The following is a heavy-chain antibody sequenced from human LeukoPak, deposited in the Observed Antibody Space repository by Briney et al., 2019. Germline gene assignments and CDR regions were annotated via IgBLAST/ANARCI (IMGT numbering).Heavy chain of an antibody. Sequence: SETLSLICTVSGDSINDYYWGWIRQPPGKGLEWIGYIYFTGSTRYNPSLESRVTISVDTSKNQFSLKLSSVTAADTAVFYCARVASGYDVFDIWGQGTMVTVSS. CDR1: GDSINDYY. J-gene: IGHJ3*02. CDR3: ARVASGYDVFDI. V-gene: IGHV4-59*01. CDR2: IYFTGST. D-gene: IGHD3-3*01.